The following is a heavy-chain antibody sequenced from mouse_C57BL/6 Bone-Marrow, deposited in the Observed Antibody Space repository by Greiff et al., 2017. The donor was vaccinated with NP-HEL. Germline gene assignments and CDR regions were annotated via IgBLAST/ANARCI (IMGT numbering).Heavy chain of an antibody. D-gene: IGHD1-1*01. V-gene: IGHV2-6-1*01. CDR2: IWSDGST. J-gene: IGHJ4*01. CDR1: GFSLTSYG. Sequence: VKLVESGPGLVAPSQSLSITCTVSGFSLTSYGVHWVRQPPGKGLEWLVVIWSDGSTTYNSALKSSMSISKDNSKSQVFLKMNSLQTDDTAMYYCARHGIFTTVVANAMDYWGQGTSVTVSS. CDR3: ARHGIFTTVVANAMDY.